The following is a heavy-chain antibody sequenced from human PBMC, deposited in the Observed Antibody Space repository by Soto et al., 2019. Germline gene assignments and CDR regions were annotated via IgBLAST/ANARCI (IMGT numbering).Heavy chain of an antibody. V-gene: IGHV3-48*02. J-gene: IGHJ4*02. CDR3: VGDRDVHTPMVHGNY. CDR1: GITFSSYS. CDR2: ISSSKTT. D-gene: IGHD5-18*01. Sequence: EVQLVESGGGLVQPGESLRLSCTASGITFSSYSMNWVRQAPGKGLEWLSYISSSKTTYADSVKGRFTISRDKAKNSVYLQMNSLRDEDTAVYYCVGDRDVHTPMVHGNYWGRGTRVTVSS.